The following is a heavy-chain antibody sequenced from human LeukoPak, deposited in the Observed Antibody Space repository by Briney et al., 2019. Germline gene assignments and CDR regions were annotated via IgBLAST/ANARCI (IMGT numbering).Heavy chain of an antibody. CDR2: INHSGST. J-gene: IGHJ4*02. V-gene: IGHV4-34*01. D-gene: IGHD3-22*01. CDR1: GGSFSGYY. CDR3: ARADPHYYDSSGDVDY. Sequence: SETLSLTCAVYGGSFSGYYWSWIRQPPGKGLEWIGEINHSGSTNYNPSLKSRVTISVDTSKNQFSLKLSSVTAADTAVYYCARADPHYYDSSGDVDYWGQGTLVTVSS.